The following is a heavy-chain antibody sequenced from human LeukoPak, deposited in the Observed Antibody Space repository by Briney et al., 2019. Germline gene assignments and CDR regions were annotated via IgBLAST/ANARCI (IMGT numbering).Heavy chain of an antibody. V-gene: IGHV3-23*01. CDR2: ISSSGGST. J-gene: IGHJ4*02. Sequence: QPGGSLRLSCAASGLTFSSYAMSWVRQAPEKGLEWVSAISSSGGSTYYADSVKGRFTISRDNSKNTLYLQMNSLRAEDTAVYYCAKDRRPTTVITYPSYWGQGTLVTVSS. CDR1: GLTFSSYA. D-gene: IGHD4-11*01. CDR3: AKDRRPTTVITYPSY.